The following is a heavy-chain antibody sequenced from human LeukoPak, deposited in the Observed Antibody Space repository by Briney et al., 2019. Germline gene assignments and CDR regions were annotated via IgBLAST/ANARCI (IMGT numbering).Heavy chain of an antibody. CDR2: ISGSGGST. V-gene: IGHV3-23*01. D-gene: IGHD3-22*01. Sequence: GRSLRLSCAASGFTFSSYAMSWVRQAPGKGLEWVSAISGSGGSTYYADSVKGRFTISRDNSKNTLYLQMNSLRAEDTAVYYCAKDLHYDSSGHLGLFDYWGQGTLVTVSS. CDR1: GFTFSSYA. CDR3: AKDLHYDSSGHLGLFDY. J-gene: IGHJ4*02.